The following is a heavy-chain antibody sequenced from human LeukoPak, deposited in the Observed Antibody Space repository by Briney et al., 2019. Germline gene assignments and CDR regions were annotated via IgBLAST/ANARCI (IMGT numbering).Heavy chain of an antibody. D-gene: IGHD6-6*01. Sequence: SSETLSLTCTVSGGPVASGGYYWSWIRQHPGKGLEWIGYVYYTGSTYYNPSLKSRVTISPDTSKNQFSLKVSSVTAADTAVYYCARISAGRYGMDVWGQGTTVTVSS. CDR2: VYYTGST. V-gene: IGHV4-31*03. J-gene: IGHJ6*02. CDR1: GGPVASGGYY. CDR3: ARISAGRYGMDV.